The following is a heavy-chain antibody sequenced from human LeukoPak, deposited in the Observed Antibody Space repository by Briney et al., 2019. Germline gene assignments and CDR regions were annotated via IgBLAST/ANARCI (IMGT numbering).Heavy chain of an antibody. CDR1: GFTVSSNY. CDR2: IYSGGST. D-gene: IGHD3-22*01. J-gene: IGHJ4*02. V-gene: IGHV3-53*01. Sequence: GGSLRLSCAASGFTVSSNYMSWVRQAPGKGLEWVSVIYSGGSTYYADSLKGRFTISRDNSKNTLYLQMNSLRAEDTAVYYCARSYYYDSSGYYVYWGQGTLVTVSS. CDR3: ARSYYYDSSGYYVY.